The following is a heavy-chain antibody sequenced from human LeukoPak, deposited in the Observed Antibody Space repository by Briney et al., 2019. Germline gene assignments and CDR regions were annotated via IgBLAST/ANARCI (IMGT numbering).Heavy chain of an antibody. CDR2: IHYSGST. CDR1: GGSISSHY. J-gene: IGHJ4*02. V-gene: IGHV4-59*11. CDR3: ARGGGYDFWSGTFDY. Sequence: SETLSLTCTVSGGSISSHYWSWIRQPPGKGLEWIGYIHYSGSTNYNPSLRSRVTISVDTSKNQFSLKPSSVTAADTAVYYCARGGGYDFWSGTFDYWGQGTLVTVSS. D-gene: IGHD3-3*01.